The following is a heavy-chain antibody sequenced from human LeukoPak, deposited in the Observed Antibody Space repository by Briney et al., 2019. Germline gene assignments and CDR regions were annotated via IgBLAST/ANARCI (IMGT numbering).Heavy chain of an antibody. D-gene: IGHD3-10*01. J-gene: IGHJ5*02. V-gene: IGHV3-74*01. CDR3: ARGRGPYGWFDP. CDR2: INGDGSSI. Sequence: GGSLRLSCAASGFSSNSYWMHWARQAPGKGLVWDARINGDGSSINYADSVKGRFTISRDNAKNTLYLQMNSLRVEDTAVYYCARGRGPYGWFDPWGQGTLVTVSS. CDR1: GFSSNSYW.